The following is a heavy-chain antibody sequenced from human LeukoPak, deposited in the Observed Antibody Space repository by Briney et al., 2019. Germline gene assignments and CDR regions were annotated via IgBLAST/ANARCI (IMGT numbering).Heavy chain of an antibody. V-gene: IGHV3-48*03. CDR1: GFTFSTYE. J-gene: IGHJ4*02. CDR3: ARDHSSSWTLDY. CDR2: ISDRGSNI. Sequence: AGGSLRLSCAASGFTFSTYEMNWVRQAPGKGLEWVSYISDRGSNIYYADSVKGRFTISRDNAKNSLYLQMNSLRAEDTAVYYCARDHSSSWTLDYWGQGTLVTVSS. D-gene: IGHD6-13*01.